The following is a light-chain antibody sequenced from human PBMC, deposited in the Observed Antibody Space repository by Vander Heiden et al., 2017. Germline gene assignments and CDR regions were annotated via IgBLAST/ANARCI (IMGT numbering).Light chain of an antibody. CDR1: QSISSW. V-gene: IGKV1-5*03. CDR3: QQYKSYPYS. Sequence: DIHMTQSPCTLSASVGDSVTITCRASQSISSWLAWYQQKPGKAPKLLIYKASGLEGGVPSRFSGSESGTEFTLTISSLQPDDFATYYCQQYKSYPYSFGQGTKLEIK. CDR2: KAS. J-gene: IGKJ2*03.